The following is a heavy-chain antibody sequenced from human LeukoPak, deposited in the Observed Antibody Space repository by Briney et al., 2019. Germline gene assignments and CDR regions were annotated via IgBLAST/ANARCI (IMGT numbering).Heavy chain of an antibody. J-gene: IGHJ4*02. V-gene: IGHV3-64D*06. Sequence: HTGGSLRLSCSASGFTFSRYAMHGVRQAPGKGLEYVSAISSNGGSTYYADSVKGRFTISRDNSKNTLYLQMSSLRAGDTAVYYCVKDGSGSYYTYYFDYWGQGTLVTVSS. CDR1: GFTFSRYA. D-gene: IGHD3-10*01. CDR3: VKDGSGSYYTYYFDY. CDR2: ISSNGGST.